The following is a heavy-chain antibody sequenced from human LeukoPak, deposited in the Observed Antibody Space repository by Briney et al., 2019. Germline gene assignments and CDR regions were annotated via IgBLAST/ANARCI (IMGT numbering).Heavy chain of an antibody. Sequence: SETLSLTCTVSGGSISSGSYYWNWIRQPAGKGLEWIGRIYSSGSTNYNPSLKSRVTISVDTSKNQFSLKLSSVTAADTAVYYCAREGLNMVRGVIPKEAWGWFDPWGQGTLVTVSS. CDR2: IYSSGST. CDR3: AREGLNMVRGVIPKEAWGWFDP. V-gene: IGHV4-61*02. J-gene: IGHJ5*02. D-gene: IGHD3-10*01. CDR1: GGSISSGSYY.